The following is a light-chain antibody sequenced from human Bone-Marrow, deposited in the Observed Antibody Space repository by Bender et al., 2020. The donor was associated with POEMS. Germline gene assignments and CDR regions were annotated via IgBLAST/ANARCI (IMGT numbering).Light chain of an antibody. V-gene: IGLV3-21*02. Sequence: SYELTQPPSVSVAPGQTARITCGGNNIGSDSVHWYQQKPGQAPVLVMYDDMDRPSGIPARFSGSNSGDTATLTISGAEAGDEADYYCQVWDKDHPIVVFGGGTKLTVL. J-gene: IGLJ2*01. CDR3: QVWDKDHPIVV. CDR2: DDM. CDR1: NIGSDS.